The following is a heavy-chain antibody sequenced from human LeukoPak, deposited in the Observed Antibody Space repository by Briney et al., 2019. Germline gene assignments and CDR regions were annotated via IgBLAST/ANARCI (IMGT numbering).Heavy chain of an antibody. CDR1: GGSFSGYY. CDR3: ARGSEIAAAGVGYYFDY. Sequence: SETLSLTCAVYGGSFSGYYWSWIRQPPGKGLEWIGEINHSGSTNYNPSLKSRVTISVDTSKNQFSLKLSSVTAADTAVYYCARGSEIAAAGVGYYFDYWGQGTLVTVSS. V-gene: IGHV4-34*01. CDR2: INHSGST. J-gene: IGHJ4*02. D-gene: IGHD6-13*01.